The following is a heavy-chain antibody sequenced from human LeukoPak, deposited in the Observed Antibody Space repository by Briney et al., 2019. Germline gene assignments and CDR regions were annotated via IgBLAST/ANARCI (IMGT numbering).Heavy chain of an antibody. Sequence: ASVKDSCKASGGTFSSYAISWVRQAPGQGLEWMGRIIPIFGTAHYAQKFQGRVTITTDESTSTAYMELSSLRSEDTDVYYFARVGGENTAMVSWGQGTLVTVSS. D-gene: IGHD5-18*01. CDR1: GGTFSSYA. J-gene: IGHJ4*02. CDR2: IIPIFGTA. CDR3: ARVGGENTAMVS. V-gene: IGHV1-69*05.